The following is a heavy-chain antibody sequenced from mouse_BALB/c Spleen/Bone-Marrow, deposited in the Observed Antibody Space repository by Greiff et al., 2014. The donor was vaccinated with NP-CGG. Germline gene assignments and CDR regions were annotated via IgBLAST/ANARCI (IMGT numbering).Heavy chain of an antibody. D-gene: IGHD2-1*01. J-gene: IGHJ3*01. CDR2: IRNKANGYTT. V-gene: IGHV7-3*02. CDR1: GFTFTDYY. Sequence: EVMLVESGGGLVQPGGSLRLSCAPSGFTFTDYYMSWVRQPPGKALEWLGFIRNKANGYTTEYSASVRGRFTISRDNSQSILYLQMNTLRAEDSATYYCARDYGNYVRFAYWGQGTLVTVSA. CDR3: ARDYGNYVRFAY.